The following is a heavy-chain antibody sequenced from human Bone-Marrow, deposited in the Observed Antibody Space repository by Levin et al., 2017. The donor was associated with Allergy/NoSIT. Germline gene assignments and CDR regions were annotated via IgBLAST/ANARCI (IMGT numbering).Heavy chain of an antibody. D-gene: IGHD5-24*01. J-gene: IGHJ4*02. Sequence: ASETLSLTCDVSGTSIATYYWTWIRQSPGKGLEWIGNIYHNGNTNYNPSLKSRVTISADMSKRQFSLQLTSVTAADTAVYYCARAPRKAWLQPWGPGTLVTVSS. CDR3: ARAPRKAWLQP. V-gene: IGHV4-59*01. CDR1: GTSIATYY. CDR2: IYHNGNT.